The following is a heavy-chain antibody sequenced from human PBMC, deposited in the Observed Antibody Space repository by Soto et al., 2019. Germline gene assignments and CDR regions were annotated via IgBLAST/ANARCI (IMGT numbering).Heavy chain of an antibody. CDR3: ARGDYYDSSGYFDY. D-gene: IGHD3-22*01. CDR1: GGSISSYY. CDR2: IYYSGST. V-gene: IGHV4-59*01. J-gene: IGHJ4*02. Sequence: SETLSLTCTVSGGSISSYYWSWIRQPPGKGLEWIGYIYYSGSTNYNPSLKSRVTISVDTSKNQFSLKLSSVAAADTAVYYCARGDYYDSSGYFDYWGQGTLVTVSS.